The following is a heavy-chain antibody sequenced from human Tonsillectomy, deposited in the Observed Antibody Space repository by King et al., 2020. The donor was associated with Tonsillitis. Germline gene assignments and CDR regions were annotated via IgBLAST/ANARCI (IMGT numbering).Heavy chain of an antibody. CDR1: GGSISSYY. Sequence: QLQESGPGLVKPSETLSLTCTVSGGSISSYYWSWIRQPPGKGLEWSGYIYYSGSTNYNPSLKSRVTISVDTSKNQFSLKLSPVTVADTAVYYCARTDGLGYFDWLSHDYWGQGTLVTVSS. J-gene: IGHJ4*02. CDR2: IYYSGST. D-gene: IGHD3-9*01. V-gene: IGHV4-59*08. CDR3: ARTDGLGYFDWLSHDY.